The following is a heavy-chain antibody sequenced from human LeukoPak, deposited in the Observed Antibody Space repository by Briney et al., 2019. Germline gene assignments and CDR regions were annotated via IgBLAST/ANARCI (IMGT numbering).Heavy chain of an antibody. CDR2: IKPNSGDT. J-gene: IGHJ6*03. CDR1: GFTLTGYY. Sequence: GASVKVSCKASGFTLTGYYMHWVRQDPRQGLQWMGWIKPNSGDTDYAQKFQGRVTMTRDTSISTVYTELSSLRSDDTAVYYCARADSVPAGDYHYWYMDVWGKGTTVTVSS. CDR3: ARADSVPAGDYHYWYMDV. D-gene: IGHD2-2*01. V-gene: IGHV1-2*02.